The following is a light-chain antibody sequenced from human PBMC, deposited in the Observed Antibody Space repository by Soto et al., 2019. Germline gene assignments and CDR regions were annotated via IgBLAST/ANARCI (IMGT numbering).Light chain of an antibody. CDR2: EVS. J-gene: IGLJ1*01. Sequence: QSALTQPPSASGSPGQSVTISCTGTSSDVGGYNYVSWYQQHPGKAPKLMIYEVSKRPSGVPDRFSGSKSGNTASLTVSGLQAEDEAINYRRPYSASYDLGVFVSGPRSPS. CDR1: SSDVGGYNY. CDR3: RPYSASYDLGV. V-gene: IGLV2-8*01.